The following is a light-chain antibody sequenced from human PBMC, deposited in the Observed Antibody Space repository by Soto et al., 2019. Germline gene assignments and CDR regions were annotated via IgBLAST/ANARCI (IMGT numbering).Light chain of an antibody. V-gene: IGLV2-8*01. CDR1: SSDVGKYNY. Sequence: QSVLTQPPSASGSPGQSVTISCTGTSSDVGKYNYVSWYQQHPGKAPKLMIFDVSQRPSGVPHRFSGSKSGNTASLTVSGLQPEDESDYYCSSYSGSNDLVFGGGTQLTVL. CDR2: DVS. CDR3: SSYSGSNDLV. J-gene: IGLJ3*02.